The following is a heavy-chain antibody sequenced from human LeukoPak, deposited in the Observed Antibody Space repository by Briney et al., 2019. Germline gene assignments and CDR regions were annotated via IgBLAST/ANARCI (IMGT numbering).Heavy chain of an antibody. Sequence: TGRSLRLSCAASGFTFDDYAMHWVRQAPGKGLEWVSGISWNSGSIGYADSVKGRFTISRDNAKNSLYLQMNSLRAEDMALYYCAMLGGVFDYWGQGTLVTVSS. V-gene: IGHV3-9*03. CDR2: ISWNSGSI. CDR1: GFTFDDYA. J-gene: IGHJ4*02. D-gene: IGHD3-10*01. CDR3: AMLGGVFDY.